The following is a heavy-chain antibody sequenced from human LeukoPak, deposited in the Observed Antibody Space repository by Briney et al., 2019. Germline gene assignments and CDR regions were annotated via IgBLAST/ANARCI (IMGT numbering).Heavy chain of an antibody. V-gene: IGHV4-31*03. CDR3: ARDRGGTSPRWFDP. Sequence: SQTLSLTCTVSGGSISSGGYYWSWIRQHPGKGLEWIGYIYYSGSTYYNPSLKSRVTISVDTSKNRFSLKLTSVTAADTAVYYCARDRGGTSPRWFDPWGQGTLLTVSS. CDR1: GGSISSGGYY. J-gene: IGHJ5*02. D-gene: IGHD4-23*01. CDR2: IYYSGST.